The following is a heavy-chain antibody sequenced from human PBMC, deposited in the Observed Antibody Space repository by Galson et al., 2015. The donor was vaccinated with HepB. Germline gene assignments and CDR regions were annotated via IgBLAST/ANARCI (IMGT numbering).Heavy chain of an antibody. Sequence: SLRLSCAASGFTFSSYSMNWVRQAPGKGLEWVSYISSSSSTIYYADSVKGRFTISRDNAKNSLYLQMDSLTVEDTAVYYCAKKGTPGALYYYMDVWGKGTTVTVPS. CDR3: AKKGTPGALYYYMDV. D-gene: IGHD1-14*01. V-gene: IGHV3-48*01. CDR1: GFTFSSYS. J-gene: IGHJ6*03. CDR2: ISSSSSTI.